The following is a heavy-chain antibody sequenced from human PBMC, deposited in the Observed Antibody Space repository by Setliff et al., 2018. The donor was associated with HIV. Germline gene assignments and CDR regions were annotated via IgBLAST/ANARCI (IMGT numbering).Heavy chain of an antibody. CDR1: GYTFSSYG. CDR3: AREGLLGI. J-gene: IGHJ3*02. V-gene: IGHV1-18*01. D-gene: IGHD3-16*01. Sequence: ASVKVSCKASGYTFSSYGFSWVRQAPGQGLEWMGWISGNNGNRNYAQRLQGRVTMTTDTSTSTAYIELRSLRSDDTAVYYCAREGLLGIWGQGTMVTVS. CDR2: ISGNNGNR.